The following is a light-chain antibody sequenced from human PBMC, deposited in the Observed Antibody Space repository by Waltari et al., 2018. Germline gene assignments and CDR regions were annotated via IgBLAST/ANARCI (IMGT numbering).Light chain of an antibody. J-gene: IGKJ1*01. CDR2: KAS. CDR3: QQYNSYPWT. CDR1: QSISSW. V-gene: IGKV1-5*03. Sequence: DIQMTQSPSTLSASVGDRVTITCRASQSISSWLAWYQQKAGKASKLLTYKASSLESGVPPRFSGSGSGTECTLTISGLQPDDFATYYCQQYNSYPWTCGQGTKVEIK.